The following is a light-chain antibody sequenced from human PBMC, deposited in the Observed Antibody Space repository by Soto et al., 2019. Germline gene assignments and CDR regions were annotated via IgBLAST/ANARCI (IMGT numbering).Light chain of an antibody. CDR3: QQYNTYSRT. J-gene: IGKJ2*01. V-gene: IGKV1-5*03. Sequence: DIQMTQSPYTLSASVGDRVTITCRASQSISSWLAWYQQKPGKAPKLLIYKASSLESRVPSRFSGSGSGTEFTLSISSLQPDDFATYYCQQYNTYSRTFGQGTNLEIK. CDR1: QSISSW. CDR2: KAS.